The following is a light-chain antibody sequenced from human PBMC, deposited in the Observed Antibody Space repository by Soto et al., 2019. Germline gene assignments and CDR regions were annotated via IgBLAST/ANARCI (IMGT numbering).Light chain of an antibody. Sequence: QSVLTQPPSASGSPGQSVAISCTGTSSDVGGYNYVSWYQQHPGKAPKLMIYEVNKRPSGVPDRFSGSKSGNTASLTISGVQPEDEADYHCSSYTTIKTVVFGGGTKLTVL. CDR1: SSDVGGYNY. J-gene: IGLJ2*01. V-gene: IGLV2-8*01. CDR2: EVN. CDR3: SSYTTIKTVV.